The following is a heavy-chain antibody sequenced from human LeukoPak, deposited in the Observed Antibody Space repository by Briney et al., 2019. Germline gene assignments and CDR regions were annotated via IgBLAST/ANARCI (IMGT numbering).Heavy chain of an antibody. J-gene: IGHJ6*03. CDR1: GGSISSSSYY. D-gene: IGHD1-26*01. Sequence: SETLSLTCTVPGGSISSSSYYWGWIRQPPGKGLEWIGSIYYSGSTYYNPSLKSRVTISVDTSKNQSSLKLSSVTAADTAVYYCARVVGATVVYYYYYMDVWGKGTTVTVSS. V-gene: IGHV4-39*07. CDR2: IYYSGST. CDR3: ARVVGATVVYYYYYMDV.